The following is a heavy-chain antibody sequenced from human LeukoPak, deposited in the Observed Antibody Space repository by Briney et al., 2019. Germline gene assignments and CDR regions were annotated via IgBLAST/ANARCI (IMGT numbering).Heavy chain of an antibody. V-gene: IGHV4-39*01. CDR3: ARLPGYYDSSGYYYVQTPPDY. J-gene: IGHJ4*02. CDR1: SGSISSSSYY. CDR2: IYYSGST. D-gene: IGHD3-22*01. Sequence: SETLSLTCTVSSGSISSSSYYWGWIRQPPGKGLEWIGSIYYSGSTYYNPSLKSRVTISVDTSKNQFSLKLSSVTAADTAVYYCARLPGYYDSSGYYYVQTPPDYWGQGTLVTVSS.